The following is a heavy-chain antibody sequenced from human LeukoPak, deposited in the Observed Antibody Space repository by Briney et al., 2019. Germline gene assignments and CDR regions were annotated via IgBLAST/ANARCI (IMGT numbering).Heavy chain of an antibody. CDR1: GGSISSGGYY. CDR2: IYYSGST. CDR3: ARERLDYYDSSGFPNWFDP. V-gene: IGHV4-31*03. D-gene: IGHD3-22*01. Sequence: PSETLSLTCTVSGGSISSGGYYWSWIRQHPGKGLEWIGYIYYSGSTYYNPSLKSRVTISVDTSKNQFSLKLSSVTAADTAVYYCARERLDYYDSSGFPNWFDPWGQGTLVTVSS. J-gene: IGHJ5*02.